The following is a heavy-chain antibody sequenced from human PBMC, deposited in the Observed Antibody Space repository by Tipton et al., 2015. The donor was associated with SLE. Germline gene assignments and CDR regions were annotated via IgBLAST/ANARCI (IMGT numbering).Heavy chain of an antibody. J-gene: IGHJ3*01. CDR3: ARGAMVVSSGAFDR. D-gene: IGHD4/OR15-4a*01. V-gene: IGHV3-48*03. CDR1: GFVFKNFE. CDR2: ISNSRVTI. Sequence: QLVQSGGGLVQPGGSLTLSCAASGFVFKNFEMNWVRQAPGKGLEWVSYISNSRVTIYYADSVKGRFTISRDNDKNSLYLQMDGLRAEDTALYYCARGAMVVSSGAFDRWGQGTLVTVSS.